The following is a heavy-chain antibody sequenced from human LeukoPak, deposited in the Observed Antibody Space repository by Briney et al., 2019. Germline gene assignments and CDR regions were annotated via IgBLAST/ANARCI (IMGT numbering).Heavy chain of an antibody. J-gene: IGHJ1*01. V-gene: IGHV3-7*01. CDR3: ATYSSLNRREFQY. D-gene: IGHD3-22*01. Sequence: GGSLRLSCAASGFTFSSYWMSWVRQAPGKGLEWVANIRQDGSEKYYVDSVKGRFTISRDNAKNSLYLQMNSLRAEDTAVYYCATYSSLNRREFQYWGQGTLLTVSS. CDR1: GFTFSSYW. CDR2: IRQDGSEK.